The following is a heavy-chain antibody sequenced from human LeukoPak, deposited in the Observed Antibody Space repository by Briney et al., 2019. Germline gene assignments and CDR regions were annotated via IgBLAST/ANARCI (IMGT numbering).Heavy chain of an antibody. J-gene: IGHJ4*02. D-gene: IGHD3-9*01. CDR3: AGGDILTGYYGSPIDY. Sequence: SETLSLTCAVYGGSFSGYYWSWIRQPPGKGLEWIGEINHSGSTNYNPSLKSRVTISVDTSKNQFSLKLSSVTAADTAVYYCAGGDILTGYYGSPIDYWGQGTLVTVSS. CDR2: INHSGST. CDR1: GGSFSGYY. V-gene: IGHV4-34*01.